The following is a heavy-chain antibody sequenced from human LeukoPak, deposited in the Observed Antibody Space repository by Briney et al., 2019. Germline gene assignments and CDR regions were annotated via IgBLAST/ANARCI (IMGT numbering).Heavy chain of an antibody. D-gene: IGHD5-12*01. CDR1: GFTFSSYS. CDR2: ISSSSSYI. Sequence: GGSLRLSCAASGFTFSSYSMTWVRQAPGKGLEWVSSISSSSSYIYYADSVKGRFTISRDNAKNSLYLQMNSLRAEDTAVYYCAREKRTGYSGYDEGLFDYWGQGTLVTVSS. V-gene: IGHV3-21*01. J-gene: IGHJ4*02. CDR3: AREKRTGYSGYDEGLFDY.